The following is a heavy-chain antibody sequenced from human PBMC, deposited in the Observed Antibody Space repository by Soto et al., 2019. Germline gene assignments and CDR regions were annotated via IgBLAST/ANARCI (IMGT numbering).Heavy chain of an antibody. CDR2: INKDGGTT. D-gene: IGHD1-20*01. J-gene: IGHJ6*02. Sequence: EVQLLESGGGLVQPGESLRLSCAASGFTFSDYFMNWVRQAPGKGLEWVSGINKDGGTTQNADFVRGRFTISRDNSRNPLYLQMNSVRAEDTALYYCAKDLHWYGMDVWGQGTTVTVS. CDR1: GFTFSDYF. V-gene: IGHV3-23*01. CDR3: AKDLHWYGMDV.